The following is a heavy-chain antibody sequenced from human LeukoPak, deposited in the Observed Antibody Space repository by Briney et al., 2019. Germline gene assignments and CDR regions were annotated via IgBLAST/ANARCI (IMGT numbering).Heavy chain of an antibody. V-gene: IGHV3-21*01. CDR2: ISSSSSYI. Sequence: PGGSLRLSCAASGFTFSSYSMNWVRQAPGKGLEWVSSISSSSSYIYYADSVKGRFTISRDNDKNSLYLQMNSLRAEDTAVYYCARDLSYSSAPLPFYYFDYWGQGTLVTVSS. CDR1: GFTFSSYS. J-gene: IGHJ4*02. D-gene: IGHD6-19*01. CDR3: ARDLSYSSAPLPFYYFDY.